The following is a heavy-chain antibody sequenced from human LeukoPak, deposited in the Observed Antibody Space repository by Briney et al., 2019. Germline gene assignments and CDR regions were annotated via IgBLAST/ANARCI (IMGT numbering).Heavy chain of an antibody. D-gene: IGHD3-10*01. J-gene: IGHJ3*02. V-gene: IGHV4-39*07. CDR1: GGSISSYY. CDR2: IYYSGST. CDR3: ARDIGTYYYGSSGGFDI. Sequence: SETLSLTCTVSGGSISSYYWGWIRQPPGKGLEWIGSIYYSGSTYYNPSLKSRVTISVDMSKNQFSLRLSSVTAADTAVYYCARDIGTYYYGSSGGFDIWGQGTMVTVSS.